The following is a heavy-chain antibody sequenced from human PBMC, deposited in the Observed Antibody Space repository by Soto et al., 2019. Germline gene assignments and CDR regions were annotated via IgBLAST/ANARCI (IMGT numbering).Heavy chain of an antibody. Sequence: SETLSLTCTVSGGSISSYYWSWIRQPPGKGLEWIGYIYYSGSTNYNPSLKSRVTISVDTSKNQFSLKLSSVTAADTAVYYCARYRRDTVVPAVWFDPWGQGTLVTVSS. CDR3: ARYRRDTVVPAVWFDP. CDR2: IYYSGST. J-gene: IGHJ5*02. D-gene: IGHD2-2*01. CDR1: GGSISSYY. V-gene: IGHV4-59*08.